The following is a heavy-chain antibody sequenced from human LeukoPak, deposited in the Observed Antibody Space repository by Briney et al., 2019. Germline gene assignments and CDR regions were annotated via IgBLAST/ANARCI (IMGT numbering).Heavy chain of an antibody. CDR3: ARECDPTMCAGSSPDH. CDR2: VSPDGTTT. V-gene: IGHV3-74*01. J-gene: IGHJ4*02. D-gene: IGHD5-24*01. Sequence: GGSLRISCEASTFGNYWIHWVRQVPGKGLVWLSRVSPDGTTTTHADSVKGRFTISRDNAKNTLYLQMNSLSAEDTAVYYCARECDPTMCAGSSPDHWGQGILVTVSS. CDR1: TFGNYW.